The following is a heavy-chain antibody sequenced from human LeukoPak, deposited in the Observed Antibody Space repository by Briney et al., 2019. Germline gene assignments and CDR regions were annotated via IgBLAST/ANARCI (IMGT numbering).Heavy chain of an antibody. CDR1: GFTFRNYA. D-gene: IGHD6-19*01. Sequence: GGSLRLSCAASGFTFRNYAMSWVRQAPGKGLEWVSGISDRSGSRYYADSVKGRFTISRDNSKNTLHLQMNSLRAEDTALYYCTKDQKGYSSGWYHPSGYYGMDVWGQGTTVTVSS. V-gene: IGHV3-23*01. CDR2: ISDRSGSR. CDR3: TKDQKGYSSGWYHPSGYYGMDV. J-gene: IGHJ6*02.